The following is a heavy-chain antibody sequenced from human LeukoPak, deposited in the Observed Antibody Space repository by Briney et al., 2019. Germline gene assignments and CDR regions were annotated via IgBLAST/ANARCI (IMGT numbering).Heavy chain of an antibody. CDR3: ATRKLGNDY. CDR1: GDSFRSSSYY. D-gene: IGHD7-27*01. J-gene: IGHJ4*02. CDR2: IYYSGST. V-gene: IGHV4-39*07. Sequence: SETLSLTCTVSGDSFRSSSYYWGWISQPPGKGLEWIGSIYYSGSTYYNPSLTSRVTISVDTSKNQFSLKLSSLTAADTAVYYCATRKLGNDYWGQGTLVTVSS.